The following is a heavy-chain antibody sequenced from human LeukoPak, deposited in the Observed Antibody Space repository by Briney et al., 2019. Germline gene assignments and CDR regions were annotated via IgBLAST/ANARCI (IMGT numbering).Heavy chain of an antibody. V-gene: IGHV5-51*01. Sequence: GESLKISCKGSGYSFTNYWIDWVRQMAWKGLEWMGFIYPGDSDTGYSPSFQGQVTISADKSISTAYQEWSSLKASDTAMYYCARQGLQRDFDYWGQGTLVTVSS. CDR3: ARQGLQRDFDY. CDR1: GYSFTNYW. D-gene: IGHD4-11*01. J-gene: IGHJ4*02. CDR2: IYPGDSDT.